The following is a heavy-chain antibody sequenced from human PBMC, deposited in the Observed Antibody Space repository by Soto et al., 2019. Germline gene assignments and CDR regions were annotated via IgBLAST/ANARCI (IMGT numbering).Heavy chain of an antibody. J-gene: IGHJ4*02. Sequence: PLGSLRLSCAASGFTFSSYAMHWVRQAPGKGLEWVAVISYDGSNKYYADSVKGRFTISRDNSKNTLYLQMNSLRAEDTAVYYCASLAETGDSGQEDYWGQGTLVTVSS. V-gene: IGHV3-30*04. D-gene: IGHD7-27*01. CDR2: ISYDGSNK. CDR1: GFTFSSYA. CDR3: ASLAETGDSGQEDY.